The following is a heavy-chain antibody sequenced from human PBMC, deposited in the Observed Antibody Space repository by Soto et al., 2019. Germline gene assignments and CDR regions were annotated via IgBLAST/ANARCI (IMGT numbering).Heavy chain of an antibody. J-gene: IGHJ5*02. CDR3: ARGADIVVVPVALFGWFEP. CDR2: MNPNSGNT. D-gene: IGHD2-2*01. Sequence: ASVKISCKASGYVFTSYDINWVRQVTGQGLEWMGRMNPNSGNTGYEQKFQGRVTMTRNTSISTAYMELSRLSSEDTAVYYCARGADIVVVPVALFGWFEPWGEGTLVTVS. V-gene: IGHV1-8*01. CDR1: GYVFTSYD.